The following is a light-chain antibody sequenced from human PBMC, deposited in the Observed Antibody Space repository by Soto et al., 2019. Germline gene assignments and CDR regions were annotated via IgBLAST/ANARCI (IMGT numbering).Light chain of an antibody. J-gene: IGLJ1*01. CDR3: CSYAGSRGNV. CDR2: EVS. Sequence: QSALTQPASVSGSPGQSITISCTGTSSDVGSYNLVSWYQQHPGKAPKPMIYEVSKRPSGVSNRFSGSKSGNTASLTISGLQAEDEADYYCCSYAGSRGNVFGTGTKLTVL. CDR1: SSDVGSYNL. V-gene: IGLV2-23*02.